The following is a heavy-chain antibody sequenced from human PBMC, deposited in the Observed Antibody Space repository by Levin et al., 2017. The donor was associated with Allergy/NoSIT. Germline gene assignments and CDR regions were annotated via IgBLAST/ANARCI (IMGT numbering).Heavy chain of an antibody. CDR2: IYYSGST. CDR3: AREAPPYCGGDRYSGPRGDAFDS. V-gene: IGHV4-31*03. CDR1: GGSISSGGYY. J-gene: IGHJ3*02. D-gene: IGHD2-21*02. Sequence: SETLSLTCTVSGGSISSGGYYWSWIRQHPGKGLEWIGYIYYSGSTYYNPSLKSRVTISVDTSKNQFSLKLSSVTAADTAVYYCAREAPPYCGGDRYSGPRGDAFDSWGQGTMVTVSA.